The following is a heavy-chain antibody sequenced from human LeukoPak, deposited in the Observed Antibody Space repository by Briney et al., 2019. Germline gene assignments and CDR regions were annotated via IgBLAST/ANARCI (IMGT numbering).Heavy chain of an antibody. D-gene: IGHD6-19*01. J-gene: IGHJ3*02. CDR3: TTRGNVLVARTRTFDI. CDR1: GFNFHNDW. V-gene: IGHV3-15*07. CDR2: IKSEIDGGAT. Sequence: GGSLRLSCAASGFNFHNDWMNWVRQAPGKGLEWVGRIKSEIDGGATDYAAPVKGRFTLSRDDSENTVYLQMNSLKTEDTAVYYCTTRGNVLVARTRTFDIWGQGTMVTVSS.